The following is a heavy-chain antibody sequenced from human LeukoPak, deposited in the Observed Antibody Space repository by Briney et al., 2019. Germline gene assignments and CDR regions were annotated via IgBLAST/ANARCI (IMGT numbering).Heavy chain of an antibody. J-gene: IGHJ5*02. D-gene: IGHD6-13*01. CDR1: GFTFSSYT. V-gene: IGHV3-30-3*01. CDR3: ARGPPAVHSSSWLFWFDP. Sequence: GGSLRLSCAASGFTFSSYTMNWVRQAPGKGLEWVAVISYDGSNKYYADSVKGRFTISRDNSKNTLYLQMNSLRAEDTAVYYCARGPPAVHSSSWLFWFDPWGQGTLVTVSS. CDR2: ISYDGSNK.